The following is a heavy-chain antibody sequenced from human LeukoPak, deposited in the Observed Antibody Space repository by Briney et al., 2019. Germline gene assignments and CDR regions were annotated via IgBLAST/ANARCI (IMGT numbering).Heavy chain of an antibody. CDR3: ARQTGSGLFILP. Sequence: PSETLSLTCTVSGGSISSYYWSWIRQPPGKGLEWIGEINHSGSTNYNPSLKSRVTISVDTSKNQFSLKLSSVTAADTAVYYCARQTGSGLFILPGGQGKLVTVSS. V-gene: IGHV4-34*01. CDR1: GGSISSYY. CDR2: INHSGST. D-gene: IGHD3-10*01. J-gene: IGHJ4*02.